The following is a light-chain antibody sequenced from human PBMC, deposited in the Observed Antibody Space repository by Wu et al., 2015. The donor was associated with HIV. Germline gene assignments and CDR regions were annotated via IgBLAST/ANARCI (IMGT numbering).Light chain of an antibody. CDR2: KAS. J-gene: IGKJ4*01. V-gene: IGKV1-5*03. CDR3: QQYNSYLLT. CDR1: QSISSW. Sequence: DIQVTQSPSTLSASVGDRVTITCRASQSISSWLAWYQQKPGKAPKLLIYKASSLESGVPSRFSGSGSGTEFTLTISSLQPDDFATYYCQQYNSYLLTFGGGTKVGIK.